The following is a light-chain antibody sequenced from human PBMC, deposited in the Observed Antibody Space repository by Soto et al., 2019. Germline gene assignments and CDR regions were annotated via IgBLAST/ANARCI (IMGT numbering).Light chain of an antibody. CDR3: QRCYGGPRT. Sequence: IVLLQSRHTVDLSPRVSVSVSCSASETVISSYLAWFQQKPGQAPKLLIYGASSMPTGIPDRFSGSGSGPDFTLTISSLQSEDFAIYYCQRCYGGPRTFGRGTKVDIK. J-gene: IGKJ4*01. V-gene: IGKV3-20*01. CDR1: ETVISSY. CDR2: GAS.